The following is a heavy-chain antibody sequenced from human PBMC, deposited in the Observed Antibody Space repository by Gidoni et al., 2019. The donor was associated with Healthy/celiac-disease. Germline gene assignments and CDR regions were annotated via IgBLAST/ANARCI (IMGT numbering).Heavy chain of an antibody. CDR3: ARDGAYGDYDY. J-gene: IGHJ4*02. V-gene: IGHV3-48*03. CDR2: ISSSGSTI. Sequence: EVQLVESGGGLVQPGGSLRLSCAASRFTFSSYEMNWVRQAPGKGLEWVSYISSSGSTIYYADSVKGRFTISRDNAKNSLYLQMNSLRAEDTAVYYCARDGAYGDYDYWGQGTLVTVSS. D-gene: IGHD4-17*01. CDR1: RFTFSSYE.